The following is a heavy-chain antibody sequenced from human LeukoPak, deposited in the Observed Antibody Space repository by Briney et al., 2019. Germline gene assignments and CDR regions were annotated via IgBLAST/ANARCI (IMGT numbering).Heavy chain of an antibody. Sequence: ASVKVSCKASGYTFTSYDINWVRQAPGQGLEWMGWINPNNGGTNYAQKFQGRVTMTRDTSISTAYMELSRLGSDDTAVYYCARGTVHYYMDVWGKGTTVTISS. D-gene: IGHD1-14*01. J-gene: IGHJ6*03. V-gene: IGHV1-2*02. CDR1: GYTFTSYD. CDR2: INPNNGGT. CDR3: ARGTVHYYMDV.